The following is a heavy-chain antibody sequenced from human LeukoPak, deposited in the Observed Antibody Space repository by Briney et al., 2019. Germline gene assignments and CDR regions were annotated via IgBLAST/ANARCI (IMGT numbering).Heavy chain of an antibody. CDR1: GFTVSSNY. V-gene: IGHV3-23*01. CDR2: ISGSGGST. CDR3: AKDPHSYGYRDLFGY. Sequence: GGSLRLSCAASGFTVSSNYMSWVRQAPGKGLEWVSAISGSGGSTYYADSVKGRFTISRDNSKNTLYLQMNSLRAEDTAVYYCAKDPHSYGYRDLFGYWGQGTLVTVSS. D-gene: IGHD5-18*01. J-gene: IGHJ4*02.